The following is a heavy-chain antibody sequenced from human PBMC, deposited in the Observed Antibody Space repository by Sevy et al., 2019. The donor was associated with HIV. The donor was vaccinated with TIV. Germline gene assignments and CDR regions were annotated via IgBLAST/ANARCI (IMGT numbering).Heavy chain of an antibody. CDR3: ARAVVAVAVDNWFDP. CDR1: GYSISSGYY. J-gene: IGHJ5*02. Sequence: SETLSLTCAVSGYSISSGYYWGWIRQPPGKGLEWIGRIYHSGSTDYNPSLKSRVTISVDTSKNQFFLKLSSVTAADTAVYFCARAVVAVAVDNWFDPWGQGTLVTVSS. CDR2: IYHSGST. V-gene: IGHV4-38-2*01. D-gene: IGHD6-19*01.